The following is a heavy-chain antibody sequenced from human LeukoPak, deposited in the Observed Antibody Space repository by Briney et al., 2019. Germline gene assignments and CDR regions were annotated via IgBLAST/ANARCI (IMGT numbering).Heavy chain of an antibody. Sequence: GGSLRLSCAACGFTFSDYAMSWVRQAPGKGLQWVSNIYNSGGSTYYADSVKGRFTISRDNYKNTLYLQIHRLRVEDTAVYYCAKDRGRTWVQVANWGQGTLVTVSS. CDR1: GFTFSDYA. CDR3: AKDRGRTWVQVAN. J-gene: IGHJ4*02. CDR2: IYNSGGST. V-gene: IGHV3-23*01. D-gene: IGHD2-15*01.